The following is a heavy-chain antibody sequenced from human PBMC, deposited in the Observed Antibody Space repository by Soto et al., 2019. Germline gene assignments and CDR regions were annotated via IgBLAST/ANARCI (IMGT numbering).Heavy chain of an antibody. Sequence: QVQLVQSGAEVKKPGSSVKVSCKASGGTFSSYTISWVRQAPGQGLEWMGRIIPILGIANYAQKFQGRVTIPADKSTSTAYMELSSLRSEDTAVYYCARDTSGYAYFDYWGQGTLVTVSS. D-gene: IGHD5-12*01. V-gene: IGHV1-69*08. CDR1: GGTFSSYT. J-gene: IGHJ4*02. CDR3: ARDTSGYAYFDY. CDR2: IIPILGIA.